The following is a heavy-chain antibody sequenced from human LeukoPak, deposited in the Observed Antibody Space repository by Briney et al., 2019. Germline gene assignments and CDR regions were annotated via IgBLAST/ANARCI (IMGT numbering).Heavy chain of an antibody. D-gene: IGHD1-26*01. J-gene: IGHJ4*02. V-gene: IGHV4-59*08. CDR2: IFYSGNT. Sequence: SETLSLTCTVSGVSISSCHWSWIRQPPGKGLEWIGYIFYSGNTIYNPSLRSRVTISADTSKNHFSLRLRSVTAADTAVYYCARLAAISGSDYPDDWGQGTLVTVSS. CDR1: GVSISSCH. CDR3: ARLAAISGSDYPDD.